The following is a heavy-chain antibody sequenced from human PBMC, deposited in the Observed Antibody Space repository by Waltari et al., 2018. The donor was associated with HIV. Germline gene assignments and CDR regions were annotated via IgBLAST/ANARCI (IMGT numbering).Heavy chain of an antibody. J-gene: IGHJ4*02. CDR2: VYSNGVT. D-gene: IGHD4-17*01. V-gene: IGHV4-39*01. CDR3: ATLRTVTGTIDD. Sequence: QLQLQESGPALVKPSDTLPLTCTVSTGYITQSYYWGWVRQPPGTGLEWIGTVYSNGVTHCTPSLESRVTMSVDTSKNQFSLTLTSVTAADTALYFGATLRTVTGTIDDWGQGILVTVSS. CDR1: TGYITQSYY.